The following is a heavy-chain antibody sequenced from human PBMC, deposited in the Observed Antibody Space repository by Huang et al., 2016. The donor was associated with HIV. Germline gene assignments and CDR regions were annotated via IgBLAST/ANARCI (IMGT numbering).Heavy chain of an antibody. CDR3: AREIMISFGGPFDS. V-gene: IGHV4-34*02. J-gene: IGHJ5*01. CDR1: GGSFSGYF. CDR2: INHAGVT. Sequence: QVQVEQWGAGLLKPSETLSLTCAVYGGSFSGYFWNWIRQSPGKGLEWIGQINHAGVTDYNPSLKSRATISVDTSKNQFSLKLTSVTAADTAIYYCAREIMISFGGPFDSWGHGNLVTVSS. D-gene: IGHD3-16*01.